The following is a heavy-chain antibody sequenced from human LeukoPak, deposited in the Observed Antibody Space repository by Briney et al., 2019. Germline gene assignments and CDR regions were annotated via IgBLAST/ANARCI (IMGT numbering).Heavy chain of an antibody. CDR1: GFTFSSYG. J-gene: IGHJ3*02. V-gene: IGHV3-30*02. CDR2: IRYDGSNK. Sequence: GGSLRLSCAASGFTFSSYGMHWVRQAPGKGLEWVAFIRYDGSNKYYANSVKGRFTISRDNSKNTLYLQMNSLRAEDTAVYYCARGHPGAHDAFDIWGQGTMVTVSS. D-gene: IGHD4-17*01. CDR3: ARGHPGAHDAFDI.